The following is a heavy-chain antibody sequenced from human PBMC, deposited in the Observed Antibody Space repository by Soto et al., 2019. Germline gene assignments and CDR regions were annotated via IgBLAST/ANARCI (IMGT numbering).Heavy chain of an antibody. CDR1: GFRFSEHA. CDR3: RRGTFGYYVP. CDR2: IRNTPYGGTT. J-gene: IGHJ5*02. V-gene: IGHV3-49*04. Sequence: GGSLRLSCNFSGFRFSEHAISWVRQAPWKGLEWVGFIRNTPYGGTTDYAASVRVRFTISRDDSESIAYLQMNSLKTKDSGDYYCRRGTFGYYVPGGPEPLV. D-gene: IGHD3-22*01.